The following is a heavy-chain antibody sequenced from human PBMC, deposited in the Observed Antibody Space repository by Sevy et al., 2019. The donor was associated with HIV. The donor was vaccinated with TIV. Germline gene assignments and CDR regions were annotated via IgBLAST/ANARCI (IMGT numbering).Heavy chain of an antibody. CDR2: INGKGRST. CDR3: AKTINSGGGVVPAANYYYYGLDV. Sequence: GGSLRLSCAASGFTFSGYAMNWVRQAPGKGLEWVSAINGKGRSTHYADSVEGRFTISRDNSKNTLYLQMNSLGAEDTAVYYCAKTINSGGGVVPAANYYYYGLDVWGLGPTFTVSS. D-gene: IGHD2-2*01. CDR1: GFTFSGYA. J-gene: IGHJ6*02. V-gene: IGHV3-23*01.